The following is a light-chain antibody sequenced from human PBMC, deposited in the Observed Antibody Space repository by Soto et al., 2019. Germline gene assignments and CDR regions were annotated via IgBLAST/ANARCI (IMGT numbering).Light chain of an antibody. CDR1: STDFVSYNR. J-gene: IGLJ1*01. Sequence: QSVLTQPPSVSGSPGQPVTISCTGTSTDFVSYNRVSWYQQPPGTAPKLIIYEASNRPSGVPDRFSGSKSGNTASLTISGLQAADEADYYCNLYTSENTYVFGTGTKVTVL. CDR3: NLYTSENTYV. CDR2: EAS. V-gene: IGLV2-18*01.